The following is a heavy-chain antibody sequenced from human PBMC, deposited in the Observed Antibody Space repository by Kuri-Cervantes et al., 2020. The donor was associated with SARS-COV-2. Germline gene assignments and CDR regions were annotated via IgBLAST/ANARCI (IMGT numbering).Heavy chain of an antibody. Sequence: SETLSLTCSVSGDSISPYYWTWIRQPPGKGLEWIGHIYYSGSVNYNSSLMSRLTISVDKSKNQVSLKLTSVTAADTAVYYCARSAAAFYGMDVWGQGTTVTVSS. J-gene: IGHJ6*02. CDR1: GDSISPYY. CDR2: IYYSGSV. V-gene: IGHV4-59*01. CDR3: ARSAAAFYGMDV. D-gene: IGHD2-2*01.